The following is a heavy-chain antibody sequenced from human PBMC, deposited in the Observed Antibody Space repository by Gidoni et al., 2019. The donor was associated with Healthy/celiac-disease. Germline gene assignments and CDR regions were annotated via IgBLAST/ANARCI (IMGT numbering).Heavy chain of an antibody. V-gene: IGHV1-69*01. Sequence: QVQLVQSGAEVKKPGSSVKVSCKASGGTFRSYAISWVRQAPGQGLEWMGGIIPIFGTANYAQKFQGRVTITADESTSTAYMELSSLRSEDTAVYYCARGSTVVKSNYYYYYYMDVWGKGTTVTVSS. J-gene: IGHJ6*03. CDR2: IIPIFGTA. CDR1: GGTFRSYA. D-gene: IGHD4-17*01. CDR3: ARGSTVVKSNYYYYYYMDV.